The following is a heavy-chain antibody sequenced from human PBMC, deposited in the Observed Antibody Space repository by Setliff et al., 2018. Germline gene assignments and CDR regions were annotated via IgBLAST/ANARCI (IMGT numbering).Heavy chain of an antibody. J-gene: IGHJ1*01. CDR3: ARQDRFYDRSVFVEYFQH. CDR2: IHTSEST. CDR1: GASISSYF. V-gene: IGHV4-59*08. Sequence: PSETLSLTCSVSGASISSYFWTWIRQPPGKGLEWIGNIHTSESTKYNPSLKSRVTISLDTSKNQISLKLTSVTAADTAVYYCARQDRFYDRSVFVEYFQHWGQGALVTVS. D-gene: IGHD3-22*01.